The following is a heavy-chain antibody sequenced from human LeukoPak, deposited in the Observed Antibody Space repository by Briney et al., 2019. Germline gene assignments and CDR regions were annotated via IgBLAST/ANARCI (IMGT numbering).Heavy chain of an antibody. CDR3: ATFPLPYVEMATIYAAAPFDY. D-gene: IGHD5-24*01. CDR1: GYTFTDYY. Sequence: ASVTISCKASGYTFTDYYMHWVHQAPGKGLEWMGHVDPEDGETIYAEKFQGRVTITADTSTDTAYMELSSLRSEDTAVYYCATFPLPYVEMATIYAAAPFDYWGQGTLVTVSS. J-gene: IGHJ4*02. V-gene: IGHV1-69-2*01. CDR2: VDPEDGET.